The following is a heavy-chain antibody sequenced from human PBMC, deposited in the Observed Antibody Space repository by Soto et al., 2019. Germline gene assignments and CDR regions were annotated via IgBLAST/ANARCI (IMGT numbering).Heavy chain of an antibody. V-gene: IGHV3-66*01. J-gene: IGHJ4*02. D-gene: IGHD1-26*01. Sequence: EVQLVESGGGLVQPGGSLRLSCAASGVTVSTNYMTWVRQAPGKGLEWVSVIYSGGDTYYADSVKGRFTISRDSSKNTLYLQMNSLRAEDTAVYFCARTEYSGSYYSDSWGQGTLVTVSS. CDR1: GVTVSTNY. CDR2: IYSGGDT. CDR3: ARTEYSGSYYSDS.